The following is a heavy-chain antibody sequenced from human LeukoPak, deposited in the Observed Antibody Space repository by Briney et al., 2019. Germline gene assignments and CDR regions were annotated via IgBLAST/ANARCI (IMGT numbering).Heavy chain of an antibody. D-gene: IGHD1-26*01. Sequence: QPGRSLRLSCAASGFTFDDYAMHWVRQAPGKGLEWVSGISWNSGSIGYADSVKGRFTISRDNAKNSLYLQMNSLRAEDTALYYCAKSSNSGSYIPDAFDIWGQGTMVTVSS. CDR1: GFTFDDYA. V-gene: IGHV3-9*01. CDR3: AKSSNSGSYIPDAFDI. J-gene: IGHJ3*02. CDR2: ISWNSGSI.